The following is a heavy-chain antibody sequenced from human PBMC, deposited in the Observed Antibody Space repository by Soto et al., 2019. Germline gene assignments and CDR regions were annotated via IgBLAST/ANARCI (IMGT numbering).Heavy chain of an antibody. CDR2: IYYSGST. CDR1: GGSISSYY. J-gene: IGHJ5*02. CDR3: ARDVYSNWFGP. D-gene: IGHD4-4*01. Sequence: SETLSLTCTVSGGSISSYYWSWIRQPPGKGLEWIGYIYYSGSTNYNPSLKSRVTISVDTSKNQFSLKLSSVTAADTAVYYCARDVYSNWFGPWGQGTLVTVSS. V-gene: IGHV4-59*01.